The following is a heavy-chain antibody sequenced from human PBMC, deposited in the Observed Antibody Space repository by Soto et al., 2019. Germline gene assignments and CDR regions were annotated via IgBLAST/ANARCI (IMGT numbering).Heavy chain of an antibody. J-gene: IGHJ5*02. CDR1: GGSISSSSYY. CDR2: IYYSGST. Sequence: PSETLSLTCTVSGGSISSSSYYWGWIRQPPGKGLEWIGSIYYSGSTYYNPSLKSRVTISVDTSKNQFSLKLSSVTAADTAVYYCARQGSQLLKGGNWFDPWGQGTLVTVS. V-gene: IGHV4-39*01. D-gene: IGHD2-2*01. CDR3: ARQGSQLLKGGNWFDP.